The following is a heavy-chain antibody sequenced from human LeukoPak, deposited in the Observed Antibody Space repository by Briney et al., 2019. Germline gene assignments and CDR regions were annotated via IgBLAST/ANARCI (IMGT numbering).Heavy chain of an antibody. D-gene: IGHD3-10*01. V-gene: IGHV2-5*01. CDR1: GFSLSTSGVG. Sequence: SGPTLVNPTQTLTLTCTFSGFSLSTSGVGVGWIRQPPGKALEWLALIYWNDVKRYSPSLKSRLTITKDTSKNQEVLTMTNMDPVDTATYYCARWTMVRGDDQYYMDVWGKGTTVTISS. J-gene: IGHJ6*03. CDR2: IYWNDVK. CDR3: ARWTMVRGDDQYYMDV.